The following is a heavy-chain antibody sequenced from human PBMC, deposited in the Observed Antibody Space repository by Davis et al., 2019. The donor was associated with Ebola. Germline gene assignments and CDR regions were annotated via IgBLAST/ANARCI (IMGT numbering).Heavy chain of an antibody. J-gene: IGHJ4*02. Sequence: PSETLSLTCTVSGGSIGSSSYYWGWIRQPPGKGLEWIGSIYYSGSTYYNPSLKSRVTISVDTSKNQFSLKLSSVTAADTAVYYCARLYGDYVDYWGQGTLVTVSS. CDR3: ARLYGDYVDY. CDR1: GGSIGSSSYY. D-gene: IGHD4-17*01. V-gene: IGHV4-39*01. CDR2: IYYSGST.